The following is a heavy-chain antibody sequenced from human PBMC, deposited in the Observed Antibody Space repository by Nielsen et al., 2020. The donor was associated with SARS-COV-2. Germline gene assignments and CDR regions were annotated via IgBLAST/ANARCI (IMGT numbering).Heavy chain of an antibody. CDR1: GGSFSGYY. V-gene: IGHV4-34*01. J-gene: IGHJ4*02. Sequence: SETLSLTCAVYGGSFSGYYWSWIRQPPGRVMEWIGEINHSGSTNYNTSLRSRVTISVDTSKTQLSLKLSSVTAADTAVYYCAREGHVDTAMVTVYWGQGTLVTVSS. CDR2: INHSGST. D-gene: IGHD5-18*01. CDR3: AREGHVDTAMVTVY.